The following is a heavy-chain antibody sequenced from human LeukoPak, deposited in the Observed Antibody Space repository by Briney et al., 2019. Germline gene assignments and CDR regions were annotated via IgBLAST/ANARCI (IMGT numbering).Heavy chain of an antibody. D-gene: IGHD3-10*01. V-gene: IGHV3-21*01. CDR3: ARGGSGSYYHLFDY. J-gene: IGHJ4*02. Sequence: GGSLRLSCAASGFTLSSYSMNWVRQAPGKGLEWVSSISSSSSYIYYADSVKGRFTISRDNAKNSLYLQMNSLRAEDTAVYYCARGGSGSYYHLFDYWGQGTLVTVSS. CDR2: ISSSSSYI. CDR1: GFTLSSYS.